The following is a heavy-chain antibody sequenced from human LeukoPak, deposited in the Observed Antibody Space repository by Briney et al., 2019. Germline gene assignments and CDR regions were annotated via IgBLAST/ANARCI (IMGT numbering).Heavy chain of an antibody. J-gene: IGHJ4*02. D-gene: IGHD7-27*01. CDR3: ARGSGYFDY. CDR1: GGSISTYY. Sequence: PSETLSLTCTVSGGSISTYYWTWIRQPPGKGLEWVGYIYYSGSTNNNPSLKSRVTISIDTSKNQFSLKLNSVTAADTAVYYYARGSGYFDYWGQGTLVTVSS. V-gene: IGHV4-59*01. CDR2: IYYSGST.